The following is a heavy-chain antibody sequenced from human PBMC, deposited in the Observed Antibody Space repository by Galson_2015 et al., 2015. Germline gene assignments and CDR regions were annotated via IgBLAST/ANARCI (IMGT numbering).Heavy chain of an antibody. V-gene: IGHV3-15*07. CDR2: IKSKTDGGTT. D-gene: IGHD3-3*01. CDR3: TTTNYDFGD. J-gene: IGHJ4*02. Sequence: SLRLSCAASGFTFSSYSMNWVRQAPGKGLEWVSSIKSKTDGGTTDYAAPVKGRFTISRDDSKNTLYLQMNSLKTEDTAVYYCTTTNYDFGDWGQGTLVTVSS. CDR1: GFTFSSYS.